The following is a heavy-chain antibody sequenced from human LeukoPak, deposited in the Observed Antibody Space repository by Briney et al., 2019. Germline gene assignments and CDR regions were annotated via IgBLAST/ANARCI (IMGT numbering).Heavy chain of an antibody. J-gene: IGHJ4*02. CDR2: ISYDGSNK. D-gene: IGHD5-18*01. Sequence: PGRSLRLSCAASGFAFSSYAMHWVRQAPGKGLEWVAVISYDGSNKYYADSVKGRFTISRDNSKNTLYLQMNSLRAEDTAVYYCARDQGRRRGYSYGPEYYFDYWGQGTLVTVSS. V-gene: IGHV3-30*01. CDR3: ARDQGRRRGYSYGPEYYFDY. CDR1: GFAFSSYA.